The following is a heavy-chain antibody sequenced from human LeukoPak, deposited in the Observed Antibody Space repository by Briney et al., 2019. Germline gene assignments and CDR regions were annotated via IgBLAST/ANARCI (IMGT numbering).Heavy chain of an antibody. V-gene: IGHV1-8*01. Sequence: ASVKVSCKASGYTFTSYDINWVRQATGQGLEWMGWMNPNSGNTGYAQKFQGRVTMTRNTSISTAYMELSSLGSEDTAVYYCARGALSSGWYGSYYYYMDVWGKGTTVTVSS. CDR3: ARGALSSGWYGSYYYYMDV. CDR2: MNPNSGNT. D-gene: IGHD6-19*01. J-gene: IGHJ6*03. CDR1: GYTFTSYD.